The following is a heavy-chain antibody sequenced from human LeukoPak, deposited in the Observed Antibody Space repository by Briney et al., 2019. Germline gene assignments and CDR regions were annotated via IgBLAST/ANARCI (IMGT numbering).Heavy chain of an antibody. CDR1: GFIFSSYS. V-gene: IGHV3-48*04. CDR2: ISSSSSTI. J-gene: IGHJ3*01. CDR3: AKDRSCTGSSCNVGS. D-gene: IGHD2-2*01. Sequence: TGGSLRLSCAASGFIFSSYSMNWVRQAPGKGLEWGSYISSSSSTIYYADSVKGRFTISRDNAKNTLYLQMNSLRAEDTAVYYCAKDRSCTGSSCNVGSWGQGTMVTVSS.